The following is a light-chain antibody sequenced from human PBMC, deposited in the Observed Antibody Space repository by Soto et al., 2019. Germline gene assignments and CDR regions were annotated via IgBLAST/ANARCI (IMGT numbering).Light chain of an antibody. J-gene: IGKJ5*01. V-gene: IGKV1-9*01. Sequence: DIQMTQSASTLSATVGGGFTIPCRASQVISSYLAWYQQKPGRAPKLLIYAASTLQSGVPSRFSGSGSGTEFTLTSTSLQPEDFATYYCQQLNSFPITFGQGTRLEIK. CDR1: QVISSY. CDR3: QQLNSFPIT. CDR2: AAS.